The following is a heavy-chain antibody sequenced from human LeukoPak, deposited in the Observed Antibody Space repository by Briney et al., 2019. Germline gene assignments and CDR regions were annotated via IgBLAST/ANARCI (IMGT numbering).Heavy chain of an antibody. CDR2: ISMSGSTI. Sequence: QPGGSLRLSCAASGFTFSSFEMNWVRQAPGKGLEWVSYISMSGSTIYYADSVKGRFTISRDNAKNTLYLQMNSLRAEDTAVYYCARARLLWFGEDLSLYYYYYGMDVWGQGTTVTVSS. CDR3: ARARLLWFGEDLSLYYYYYGMDV. CDR1: GFTFSSFE. J-gene: IGHJ6*02. V-gene: IGHV3-48*03. D-gene: IGHD3-10*01.